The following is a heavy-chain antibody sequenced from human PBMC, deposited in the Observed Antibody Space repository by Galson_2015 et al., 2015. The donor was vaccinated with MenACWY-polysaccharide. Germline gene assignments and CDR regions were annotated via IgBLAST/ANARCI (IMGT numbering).Heavy chain of an antibody. J-gene: IGHJ4*02. CDR2: MYSGGFT. CDR3: ARGAQRFFDY. Sequence: SLRLSCAASGFNVGGLYMSWVRQAPGKRPEWVSIMYSGGFTEYEDSVKGRFTISRGISKNTVYLQMNSLKVEDTAVYYCARGAQRFFDYWGQGRLVTVSA. V-gene: IGHV3-53*01. CDR1: GFNVGGLY.